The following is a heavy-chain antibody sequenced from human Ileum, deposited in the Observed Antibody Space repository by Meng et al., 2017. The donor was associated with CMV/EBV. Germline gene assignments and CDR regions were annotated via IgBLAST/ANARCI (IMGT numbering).Heavy chain of an antibody. Sequence: ASVKVSCKASGYTFANYDINWVRQATGQGLEWMGWMNPNSGNTDCAQRFQGRITLTRNTSISTAYMELSSLTSDDTAVYYCARGNYIPHNCGQGTLVTVSS. CDR1: GYTFANYD. V-gene: IGHV1-8*03. CDR2: MNPNSGNT. D-gene: IGHD2/OR15-2a*01. J-gene: IGHJ4*02. CDR3: ARGNYIPHN.